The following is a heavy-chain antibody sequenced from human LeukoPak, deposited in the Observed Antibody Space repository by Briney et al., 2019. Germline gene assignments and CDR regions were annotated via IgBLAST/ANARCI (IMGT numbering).Heavy chain of an antibody. D-gene: IGHD1-20*01. J-gene: IGHJ4*02. Sequence: GGSLRLSCAASGFTFSNYWMSWVRQAPGKGLEWVANIDPDGSETQYVGSVKGRFTTSRDNAKNSLYLQMNSLRAEDTAIYYCARIWYFGDNNWRYFDDWGQGPLDTVSS. CDR1: GFTFSNYW. CDR2: IDPDGSET. V-gene: IGHV3-7*01. CDR3: ARIWYFGDNNWRYFDD.